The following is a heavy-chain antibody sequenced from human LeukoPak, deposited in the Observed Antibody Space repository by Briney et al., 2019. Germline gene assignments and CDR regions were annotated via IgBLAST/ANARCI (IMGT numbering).Heavy chain of an antibody. V-gene: IGHV3-48*01. CDR3: VRDRTLGVRDGFILA. Sequence: GGSLRLSCAASGFTFSAYNMIWVRQAPGKGLEWLSYISGSSSAIYYADSVQGRFTISRDNAKNSLSLQMSSLRVEDTAIYYCVRDRTLGVRDGFILAWGQGTLVTVSS. CDR1: GFTFSAYN. J-gene: IGHJ5*02. CDR2: ISGSSSAI. D-gene: IGHD5-24*01.